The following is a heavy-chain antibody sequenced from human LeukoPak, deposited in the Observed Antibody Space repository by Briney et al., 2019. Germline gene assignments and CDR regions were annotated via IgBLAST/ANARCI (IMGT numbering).Heavy chain of an antibody. D-gene: IGHD3-10*01. V-gene: IGHV3-23*01. Sequence: PGGSLRLSCAASGFAFNSYAMTWVRQAPGKGLEWVSVVNPSGGSTYYADSVKGRFTISRDNSKKTVYLEMNSLRAEDTAFYYCAKDRLSVRGFRALDYWGQGTLVTVSS. J-gene: IGHJ4*02. CDR3: AKDRLSVRGFRALDY. CDR2: VNPSGGST. CDR1: GFAFNSYA.